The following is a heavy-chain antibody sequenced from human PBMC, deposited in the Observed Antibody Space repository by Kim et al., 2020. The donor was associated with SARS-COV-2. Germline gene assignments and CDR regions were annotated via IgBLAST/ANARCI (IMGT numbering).Heavy chain of an antibody. CDR3: ARDIGEWEPTNLVYYYGMDV. V-gene: IGHV3-48*03. Sequence: GGSLRLSCAASGFTFSSYEMNWVRQAPGKGLEWVSYISSSGSTIYYADSVKGRFTISRDNAKNSLYLQMNSLRAEDTAVYYCARDIGEWEPTNLVYYYGMDVWGQGTTVTVSS. CDR2: ISSSGSTI. J-gene: IGHJ6*02. CDR1: GFTFSSYE. D-gene: IGHD1-26*01.